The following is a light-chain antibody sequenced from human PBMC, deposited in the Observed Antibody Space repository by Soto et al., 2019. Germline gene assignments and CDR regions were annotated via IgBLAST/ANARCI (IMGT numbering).Light chain of an antibody. CDR2: EVT. CDR1: SSDVGGYNY. CDR3: SSYTSISTLV. Sequence: QSALTQPVSVSGSPGQSITISCTGTSSDVGGYNYVSWYQQHPGKAPKLMIYEVTKRPSGVSNRFSGSKSGNMASLTISGLQAEDESDYYCSSYTSISTLVFGGGTKVTVL. V-gene: IGLV2-14*01. J-gene: IGLJ2*01.